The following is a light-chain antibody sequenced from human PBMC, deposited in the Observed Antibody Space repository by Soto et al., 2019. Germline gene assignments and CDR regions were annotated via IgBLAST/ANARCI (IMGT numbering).Light chain of an antibody. J-gene: IGLJ2*01. Sequence: QSVLTQPPSVSGAPGQRVTISCTGSSSNIGAGYDVHWYQQLPGTAPKLLIYGNSNRPSGVPDRFSGSKSGTSASLAITGLQAEDEADYYCQFYDSSLSDSGVFGGGTKLTVL. V-gene: IGLV1-40*01. CDR2: GNS. CDR3: QFYDSSLSDSGV. CDR1: SSNIGAGYD.